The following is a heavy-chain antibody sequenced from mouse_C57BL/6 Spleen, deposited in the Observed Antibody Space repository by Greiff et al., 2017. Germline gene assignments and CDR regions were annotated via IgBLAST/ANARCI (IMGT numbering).Heavy chain of an antibody. CDR3: ARNGLMDY. J-gene: IGHJ4*01. V-gene: IGHV5-17*01. CDR1: GFTFTDYG. Sequence: EVKLVESGGGLVKPGGSLKLSCAASGFTFTDYGMHWVRQAPEKGLEWVAYISSGSSTIYYADTVKGRFTNSRDNAKNTLFLQMTSLRSEDTAMYYCARNGLMDYWGQGTSVTVSS. D-gene: IGHD3-1*01. CDR2: ISSGSSTI.